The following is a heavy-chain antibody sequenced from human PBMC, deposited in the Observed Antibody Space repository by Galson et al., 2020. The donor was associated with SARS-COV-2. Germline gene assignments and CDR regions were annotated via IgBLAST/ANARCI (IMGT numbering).Heavy chain of an antibody. J-gene: IGHJ6*02. V-gene: IGHV3-74*01. D-gene: IGHD1-26*01. Sequence: GGSLRLSCAASGLTFSSYWMHWVRQAPGKGLVWVSRINTDGSSKNYADSVKGRFTISRDNAKNTLYLQLNSLRVEDTAVYYCARESIVSTPGRAYSCGMDVWGQGTTVTVPS. CDR1: GLTFSSYW. CDR3: ARESIVSTPGRAYSCGMDV. CDR2: INTDGSSK.